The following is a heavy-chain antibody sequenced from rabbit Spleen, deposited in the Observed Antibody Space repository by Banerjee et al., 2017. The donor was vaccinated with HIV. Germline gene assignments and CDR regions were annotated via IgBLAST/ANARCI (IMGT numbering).Heavy chain of an antibody. V-gene: IGHV1S45*01. J-gene: IGHJ4*01. CDR2: IDTGSSGFT. Sequence: QQQLEESGGGLVKPGGTLTLTCTASGFSFSSSSYMCWVRQAPGKGLEWIACIDTGSSGFTYFATWAKGRFTISKTSSTTVTLQMTSLTVADTATYFCARETSSGWGIVSFYFSLWGPGTLVTVS. CDR1: GFSFSSSSY. CDR3: ARETSSGWGIVSFYFSL. D-gene: IGHD4-1*01.